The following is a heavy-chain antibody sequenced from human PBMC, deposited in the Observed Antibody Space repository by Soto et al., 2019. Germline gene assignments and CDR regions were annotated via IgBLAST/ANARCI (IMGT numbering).Heavy chain of an antibody. V-gene: IGHV1-24*01. D-gene: IGHD2-8*01. J-gene: IGHJ4*02. CDR1: GYTLTELS. CDR2: FDPEDGET. CDR3: ATGLGYCTNGVCPFDY. Sequence: ASVKVSCKVSGYTLTELSMHWVRQAPGKGLEWMGGFDPEDGETIYAQKFQVRVTMTEDTSTDTAYMELSSLRSEDTAVYYCATGLGYCTNGVCPFDYWGQGALVTVSS.